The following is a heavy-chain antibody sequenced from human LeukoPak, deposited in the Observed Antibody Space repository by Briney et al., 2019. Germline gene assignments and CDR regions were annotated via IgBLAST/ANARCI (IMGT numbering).Heavy chain of an antibody. V-gene: IGHV3-23*01. CDR3: VKDYCHGGFCPFPFFDS. J-gene: IGHJ5*01. D-gene: IGHD2-15*01. Sequence: GGSLRLSCAVSGFTVSSHAMSWVRQASGKGLEWVSLIGGAGDTFYADSVRGRFVLSRDNSRNTVYLQMNSLRAEDTATYYCVKDYCHGGFCPFPFFDSWGQGTLVTVSS. CDR1: GFTVSSHA. CDR2: IGGAGDT.